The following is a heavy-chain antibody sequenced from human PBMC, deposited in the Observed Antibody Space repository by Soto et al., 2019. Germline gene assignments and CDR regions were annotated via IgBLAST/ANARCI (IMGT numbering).Heavy chain of an antibody. J-gene: IGHJ4*02. CDR1: GFTFSSYA. Sequence: GSLRLSCAASGFTFSSYAMSWVRQAPGKGLEWVSAISGSGGSTYYADSVKGRFTISRDNSKNTLYLQMNSLRAEDTAVYYCAKDAGFLEGYGDYYFDYWGQGTLVTVS. D-gene: IGHD3-3*01. CDR3: AKDAGFLEGYGDYYFDY. CDR2: ISGSGGST. V-gene: IGHV3-23*01.